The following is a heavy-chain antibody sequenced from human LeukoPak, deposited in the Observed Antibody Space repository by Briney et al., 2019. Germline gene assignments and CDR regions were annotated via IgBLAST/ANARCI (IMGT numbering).Heavy chain of an antibody. V-gene: IGHV4-39*07. CDR3: AGDKGAEYDP. CDR1: GGSISSSTYY. Sequence: SETLSLTCTVSGGSISSSTYYWGWIRQPPGKGLEWIGSIYYSGTTYYNPSLKSRVTMSLDTSKNQFSLKLSSVTAADTAVFYCAGDKGAEYDPWGQGTLVTVSS. CDR2: IYYSGTT. J-gene: IGHJ5*02. D-gene: IGHD2/OR15-2a*01.